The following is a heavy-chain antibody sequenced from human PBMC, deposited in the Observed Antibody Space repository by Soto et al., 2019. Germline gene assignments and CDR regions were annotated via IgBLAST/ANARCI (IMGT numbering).Heavy chain of an antibody. V-gene: IGHV4-59*01. J-gene: IGHJ4*02. CDR2: IYYSGST. CDR3: ARHPNILAAAGTFDY. CDR1: GGSINNYY. Sequence: SETLSLTCTVSGGSINNYYWSWIRQPPGKGLEWIGYIYYSGSTNYNSSLKSRVTISVDTSKNQFSLKLSSVTAADTAVYYCARHPNILAAAGTFDYWGQGTLVTVSS. D-gene: IGHD6-13*01.